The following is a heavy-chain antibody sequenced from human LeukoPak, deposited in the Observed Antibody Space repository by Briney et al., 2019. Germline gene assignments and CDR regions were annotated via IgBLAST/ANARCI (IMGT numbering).Heavy chain of an antibody. Sequence: SETLSLTCTVSGDSISNYYWSWIRQPAGKGLEWIGRIYTSGSTNYNPSLKSRVTISVDTSKNQFSLKLSSVTAADTAVYYCARARGDYDFWSGYYSNKYYYYYYYMDVWGKGTTVTVSS. V-gene: IGHV4-4*07. CDR1: GDSISNYY. D-gene: IGHD3-3*01. J-gene: IGHJ6*03. CDR2: IYTSGST. CDR3: ARARGDYDFWSGYYSNKYYYYYYYMDV.